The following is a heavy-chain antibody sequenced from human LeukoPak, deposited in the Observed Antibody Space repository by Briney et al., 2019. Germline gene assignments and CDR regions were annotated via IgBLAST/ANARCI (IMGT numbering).Heavy chain of an antibody. J-gene: IGHJ6*02. Sequence: SETLSLTCAVYGGSFSGYYWSWIRQPAGKGLEWIGRIYTSGSTNYNPSLKSRVTMSVDTSKNQFSLKLSSVTAADTAVYYCARDRVLKDIVVVPAAYYYYGTDVWGQGTTVTVSS. CDR3: ARDRVLKDIVVVPAAYYYYGTDV. CDR1: GGSFSGYY. D-gene: IGHD2-2*01. V-gene: IGHV4-4*07. CDR2: IYTSGST.